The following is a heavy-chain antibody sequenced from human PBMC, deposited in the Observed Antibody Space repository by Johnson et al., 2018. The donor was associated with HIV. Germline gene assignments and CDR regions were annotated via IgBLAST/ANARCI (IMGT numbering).Heavy chain of an antibody. CDR2: ISYDGSNK. CDR3: AKEYRWSTGVGAGGGGDAFDM. V-gene: IGHV3-30-3*01. J-gene: IGHJ3*02. D-gene: IGHD1-26*01. Sequence: QVQLVESGGGVVQPGRSLRLSCAASGFTFSSYAMHWVRQAPGKGLEWVAVISYDGSNKYYADSVKGRFTISRDNSKNTLYLQMNSLRAEDTAVYYCAKEYRWSTGVGAGGGGDAFDMWGQGTMVTVSS. CDR1: GFTFSSYA.